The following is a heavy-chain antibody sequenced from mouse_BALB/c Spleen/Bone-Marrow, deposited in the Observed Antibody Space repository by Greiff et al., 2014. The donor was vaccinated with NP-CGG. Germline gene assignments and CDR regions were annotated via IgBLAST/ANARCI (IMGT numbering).Heavy chain of an antibody. Sequence: DLVKPGASVKLSCKASGYTFTSYWINWIKQRPGQGLEWIGRIAPGSGSTYYNEMFKGKATLIVDTSSSTAYIQHSSLSSEDSAVYFCARGGLHYFDYWGQGTTLTVSS. D-gene: IGHD3-3*01. CDR3: ARGGLHYFDY. CDR2: IAPGSGST. J-gene: IGHJ2*01. CDR1: GYTFTSYW. V-gene: IGHV1S41*01.